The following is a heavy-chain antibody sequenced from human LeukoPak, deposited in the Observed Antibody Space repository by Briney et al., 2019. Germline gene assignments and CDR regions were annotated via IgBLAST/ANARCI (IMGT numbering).Heavy chain of an antibody. Sequence: SETLSLTCTVSGGSISSSSYYWGWIRQPPGKGLEWIGSIYYSGSTYYNPSLKSRVTISVDTSKNQFSLKLSSVTAADTAVYYCARGASSVQLWLRDDAFDIWGQGTMVTVSS. CDR1: GGSISSSSYY. D-gene: IGHD5-18*01. CDR2: IYYSGST. V-gene: IGHV4-39*01. J-gene: IGHJ3*02. CDR3: ARGASSVQLWLRDDAFDI.